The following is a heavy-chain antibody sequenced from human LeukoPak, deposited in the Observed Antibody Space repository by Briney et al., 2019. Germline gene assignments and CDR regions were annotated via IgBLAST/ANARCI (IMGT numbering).Heavy chain of an antibody. CDR3: ASRIPETLGAFDI. J-gene: IGHJ3*02. D-gene: IGHD1-20*01. CDR1: GYTFTSYG. Sequence: ASVKVSCKASGYTFTSYGISWVRQAPGQGLEWMGWISAYNGNTNYAQKLQGRLTIAADKSTTTAYMELSSLRSEDTAVYYCASRIPETLGAFDIWGQGAMVTVSS. CDR2: ISAYNGNT. V-gene: IGHV1-18*01.